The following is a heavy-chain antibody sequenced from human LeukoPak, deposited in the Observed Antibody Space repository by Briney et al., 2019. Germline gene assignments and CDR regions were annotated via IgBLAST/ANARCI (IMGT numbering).Heavy chain of an antibody. CDR2: IYPGDSDT. CDR1: GYSFTSYW. V-gene: IGHV5-51*01. J-gene: IGHJ4*02. CDR3: ARLNTQSYSGSYYYFDY. D-gene: IGHD1-26*01. Sequence: GESLKISCKGSGYSFTSYWIGWVRQMPGKGLEWMGIIYPGDSDTRYSPSFQGQVTISADKSISTAYLQWSSLKASDTAMYYCARLNTQSYSGSYYYFDYWGQGTLVTVSS.